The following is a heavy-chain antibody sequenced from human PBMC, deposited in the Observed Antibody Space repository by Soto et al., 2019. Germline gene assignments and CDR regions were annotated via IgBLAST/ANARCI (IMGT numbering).Heavy chain of an antibody. CDR1: GGTFSSYA. Sequence: SVKVSCKASGGTFSSYAISWVRQAPGQGLEWMGGIIPIFGTANYAQKFQGRVTITADESTSTAYMELSSLRSEDTAVYYCARPELVYATPREYYYYYGMDVWGQGTTVTVSS. V-gene: IGHV1-69*13. D-gene: IGHD2-8*01. CDR2: IIPIFGTA. J-gene: IGHJ6*02. CDR3: ARPELVYATPREYYYYYGMDV.